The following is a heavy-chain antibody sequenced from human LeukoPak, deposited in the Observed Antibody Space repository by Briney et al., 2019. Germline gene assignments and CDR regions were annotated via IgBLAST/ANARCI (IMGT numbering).Heavy chain of an antibody. CDR3: ARGGLKIPVSSWFDP. CDR2: ISAYNGNT. D-gene: IGHD2-21*01. CDR1: GYSFDRYG. V-gene: IGHV1-18*01. Sequence: ASVKVSCKASGYSFDRYGISWVRQAPGQGLEWMGWISAYNGNTNYAQKLQGRVTMTTDTSTSTAYMELRSLRSDDTAVYYCARGGLKIPVSSWFDPWGQGTLVTVSS. J-gene: IGHJ5*02.